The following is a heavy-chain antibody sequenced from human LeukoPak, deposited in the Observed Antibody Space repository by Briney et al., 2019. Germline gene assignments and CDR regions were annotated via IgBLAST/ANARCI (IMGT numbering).Heavy chain of an antibody. D-gene: IGHD3-16*01. V-gene: IGHV3-7*01. CDR2: IKGEVSDK. CDR3: ATEHWGPNS. CDR1: GFTFSSSW. Sequence: GGSLRLAWAAAGFTFSSSWMTWVRQAPGEGREWFGNIKGEVSDKNYGDSGKGRFTISRDKAKNSLFLQMSSLRGEDTALYYCATEHWGPNSWGQGNLVTVSS. J-gene: IGHJ4*02.